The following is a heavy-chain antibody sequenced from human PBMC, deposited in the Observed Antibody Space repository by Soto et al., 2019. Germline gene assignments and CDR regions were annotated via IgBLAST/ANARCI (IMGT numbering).Heavy chain of an antibody. J-gene: IGHJ4*02. D-gene: IGHD3-10*01. CDR2: IYSGGST. V-gene: IGHV3-53*01. Sequence: PGGSLSLSCAASGFTVSSNYMSWVRQAPGKGLEWVSVIYSGGSTYYADSVKGRFTISRDNSKNTLYLQMNSLRAEDTAVYYCARAGIEFYGSGSYSLYFDYWGQGTLVTVSS. CDR3: ARAGIEFYGSGSYSLYFDY. CDR1: GFTVSSNY.